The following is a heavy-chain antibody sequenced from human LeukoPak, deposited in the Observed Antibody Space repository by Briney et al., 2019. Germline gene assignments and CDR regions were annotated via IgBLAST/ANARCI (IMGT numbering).Heavy chain of an antibody. CDR1: GGSIRSYY. CDR3: AGWDDFWSGYWY. J-gene: IGHJ4*02. Sequence: SETLSLTCTVSGGSIRSYYWSWIRQPPGKGLAWIGYIYYSGSTNCNPSLKSRVTISVDTSKNQFSLRLSSVTAADTAVYYCAGWDDFWSGYWYWGQGTLVTVSS. V-gene: IGHV4-59*01. D-gene: IGHD3-3*01. CDR2: IYYSGST.